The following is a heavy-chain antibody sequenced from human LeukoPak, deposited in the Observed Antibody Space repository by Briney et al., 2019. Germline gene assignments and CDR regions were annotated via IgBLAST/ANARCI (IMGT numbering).Heavy chain of an antibody. V-gene: IGHV4-31*03. CDR3: ARDRDSNYYYYMDV. CDR1: GGSISSGGYY. J-gene: IGHJ6*03. Sequence: SETLSLTCTVSGGSISSGGYYWSWIRQHPGKGLEWIGYIYYSGSAYYNPSLKSRVTISVDTSKNQFSLKLSSVTAADTAVYYRARDRDSNYYYYMDVWGKGTTVTVSS. CDR2: IYYSGSA.